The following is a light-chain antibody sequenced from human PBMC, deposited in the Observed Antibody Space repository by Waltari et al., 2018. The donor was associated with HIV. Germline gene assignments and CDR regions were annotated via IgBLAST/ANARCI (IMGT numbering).Light chain of an antibody. CDR3: QSYDSSLSGGDVV. CDR1: SSNIGAGYD. J-gene: IGLJ2*01. CDR2: GNS. V-gene: IGLV1-40*01. Sequence: QSVLTQPPSVSGAPGQRVTISCTGSSSNIGAGYDVHWYQHLPGTAPKLLIYGNSNRPSGVPDRFSGSKSGTSASRASTGLQAEDEADYDCQSYDSSLSGGDVVFGGGTKLTVL.